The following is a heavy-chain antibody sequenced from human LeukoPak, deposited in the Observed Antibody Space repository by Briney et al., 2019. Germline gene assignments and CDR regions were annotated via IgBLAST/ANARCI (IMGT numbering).Heavy chain of an antibody. J-gene: IGHJ4*02. CDR2: SDAEDGET. CDR1: GYTLTESS. CDR3: ATLTSRIAVTGTTDY. D-gene: IGHD6-19*01. V-gene: IGHV1-24*01. Sequence: ASVKVSCKVSGYTLTESSMYWVRQAPGKGLEWMGGSDAEDGETIYAQKFQGRVTMTEDTSTDTAYMELSSLRSEDTAVYYCATLTSRIAVTGTTDYWGQGTLVTVSS.